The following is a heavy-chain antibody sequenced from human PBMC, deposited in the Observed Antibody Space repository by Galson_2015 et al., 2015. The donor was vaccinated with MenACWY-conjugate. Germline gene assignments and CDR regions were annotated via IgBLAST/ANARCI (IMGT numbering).Heavy chain of an antibody. Sequence: SLRLSCAASGFSLRDHYMGWLRQAPGKGLEWISYISSSSRYINYADSVKGRFTIFRDNAEDSLYLQMNSLRDDDTAVYFCARVASTRGYSYGFDNWGQGTLVTVSS. J-gene: IGHJ4*02. CDR2: ISSSSRYI. CDR1: GFSLRDHY. CDR3: ARVASTRGYSYGFDN. V-gene: IGHV3-11*06. D-gene: IGHD5-12*01.